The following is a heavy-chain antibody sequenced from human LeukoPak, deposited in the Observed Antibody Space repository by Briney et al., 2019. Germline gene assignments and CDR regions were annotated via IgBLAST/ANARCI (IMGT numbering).Heavy chain of an antibody. CDR1: GFTFSDSY. Sequence: PGGSLRLSCAASGFTFSDSYMTWIRQAPGKGLEWVSAISGSGGSTYYADSVKGRFTISRDNSKNTLYLQMNSLRAEDTAVYYCAKNPDYDILTNNWFDPWGQGTLVTVSS. CDR2: ISGSGGST. D-gene: IGHD3-9*01. CDR3: AKNPDYDILTNNWFDP. J-gene: IGHJ5*02. V-gene: IGHV3-23*01.